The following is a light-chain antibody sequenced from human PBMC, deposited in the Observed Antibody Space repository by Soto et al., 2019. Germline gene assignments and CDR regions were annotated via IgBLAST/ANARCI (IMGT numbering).Light chain of an antibody. CDR1: QSVSSK. CDR2: GAS. V-gene: IGKV3-15*01. CDR3: QQYNNWPPIT. J-gene: IGKJ5*01. Sequence: EIVMTQSAATLSVSPGERATLSCRGSQSVSSKLAWYQQKPGQAPRLLIYGASTRATGIPARFSGSGSGTEFTLTISSLQSEDFAVYYCQQYNNWPPITFGQGTRLEIK.